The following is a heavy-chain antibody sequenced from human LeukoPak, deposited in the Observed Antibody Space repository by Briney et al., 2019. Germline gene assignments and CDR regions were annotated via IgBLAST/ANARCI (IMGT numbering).Heavy chain of an antibody. J-gene: IGHJ4*02. D-gene: IGHD2-15*01. CDR1: GFNFGEFW. V-gene: IGHV3-7*01. CDR2: IRQDGSEK. Sequence: EGSLRLSCVASGFNFGEFWMAWVRQTPGKGLEWVANIRQDGSEKYYVDSVKGRFTISRDNAKNSLYLQMNSLRAEDTAVYYCARKAALDYWGQGTLVTVSS. CDR3: ARKAALDY.